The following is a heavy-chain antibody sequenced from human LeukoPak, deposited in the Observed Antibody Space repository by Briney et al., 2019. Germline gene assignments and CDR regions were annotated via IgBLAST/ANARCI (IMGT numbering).Heavy chain of an antibody. J-gene: IGHJ4*02. D-gene: IGHD2-15*01. V-gene: IGHV4-39*01. CDR1: GGSISSSSYY. CDR2: IYYSGST. CDR3: ARQVVDCGGTPANFDY. Sequence: SETLSLTCTVSGGSISSSSYYWGWIRQPPGKGLEWIGSIYYSGSTYYNPSLKSRVTISVDTSKNQFSLKLSSVTAADTAVYYCARQVVDCGGTPANFDYWGQGTLVTVSS.